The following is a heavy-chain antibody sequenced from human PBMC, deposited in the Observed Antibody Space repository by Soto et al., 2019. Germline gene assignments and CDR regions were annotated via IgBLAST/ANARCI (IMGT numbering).Heavy chain of an antibody. D-gene: IGHD3-3*01. V-gene: IGHV3-11*01. CDR2: ISSSGSTI. CDR1: GFTFSDYY. J-gene: IGHJ6*02. CDR3: ARGSAIFGVAPLYYYYGMDV. Sequence: GGSLRLSCAASGFTFSDYYMSWIRQAPGKGLEWVSYISSSGSTIYYADSVKGRFTISRDNAKNSLYLQMNSLRAEDTAVYYCARGSAIFGVAPLYYYYGMDVWGQGTTVTVYS.